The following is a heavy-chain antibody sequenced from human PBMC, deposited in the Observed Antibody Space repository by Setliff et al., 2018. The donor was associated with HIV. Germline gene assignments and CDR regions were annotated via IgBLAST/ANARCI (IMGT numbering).Heavy chain of an antibody. CDR1: GGSMTTHF. Sequence: PSETLSLTCTVSGGSMTTHFWSWIRQPPGKGLEWIGSVYYSGSTNYNPSLKSRVTISLDTSENQFSLNLNSMTAADTAVYYCARDISEGFFLERASEHWSQGTLVTVSS. J-gene: IGHJ1*01. CDR2: VYYSGST. V-gene: IGHV4-59*11. D-gene: IGHD3-3*01. CDR3: ARDISEGFFLERASEH.